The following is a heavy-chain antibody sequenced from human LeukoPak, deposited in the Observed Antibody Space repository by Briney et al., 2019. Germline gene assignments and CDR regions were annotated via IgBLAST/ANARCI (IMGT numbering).Heavy chain of an antibody. Sequence: GGSLRLSCAASGFTFRTFEMNWVRQAPGKGLEWVSYISSSGSNIYYADSVKGRFTISRDNAKNSLYLQMNSLRVEDTAVYYCARADMATITIDYWGQGTLVTVSS. CDR3: ARADMATITIDY. V-gene: IGHV3-48*03. CDR2: ISSSGSNI. CDR1: GFTFRTFE. D-gene: IGHD5-24*01. J-gene: IGHJ4*02.